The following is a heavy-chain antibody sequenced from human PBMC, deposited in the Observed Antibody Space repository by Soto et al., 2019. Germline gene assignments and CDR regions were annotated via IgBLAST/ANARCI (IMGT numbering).Heavy chain of an antibody. CDR2: ISYDGNNK. CDR3: AKSRVVVTAALFDY. J-gene: IGHJ4*02. V-gene: IGHV3-30*18. Sequence: PGGSLRFSCAASEFIFSTYDMHWVRQAPGKGQEWVASISYDGNNKYYGDSVKGRFTISRDNSKNTVFLQMNSLGPEDTAVYYCAKSRVVVTAALFDYWGRGTLVTVSS. D-gene: IGHD2-21*02. CDR1: EFIFSTYD.